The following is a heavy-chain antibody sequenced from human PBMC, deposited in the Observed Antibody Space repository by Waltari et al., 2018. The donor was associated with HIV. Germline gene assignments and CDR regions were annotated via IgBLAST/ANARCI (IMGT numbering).Heavy chain of an antibody. V-gene: IGHV1-2*02. CDR2: MSPGHGGT. Sequence: QAQLVQSGAEVKKPGASIKVSCKTSGFSFTGFYLHWVRQAPGQGLEWMGWMSPGHGGTKYARTFQGRVTMTRYTSINTAYVELSRLTSDDTAVYFCARGYPHFDYWGQGTLVTVSS. CDR1: GFSFTGFY. J-gene: IGHJ4*02. D-gene: IGHD5-18*01. CDR3: ARGYPHFDY.